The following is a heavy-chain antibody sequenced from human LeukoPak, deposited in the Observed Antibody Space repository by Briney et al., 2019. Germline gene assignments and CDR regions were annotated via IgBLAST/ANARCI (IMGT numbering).Heavy chain of an antibody. V-gene: IGHV4-59*01. CDR1: GGSISSYY. CDR3: ARRFRPAVAPGYCFDY. D-gene: IGHD6-19*01. J-gene: IGHJ4*02. CDR2: IYYSGST. Sequence: SETLSLTCTVSGGSISSYYWSWIRQPPGKGLEWIGYIYYSGSTNYNPSLKSRVTISVDTSKNQFSLKLSSVTAADTAVYYCARRFRPAVAPGYCFDYWGQGTLVTVSS.